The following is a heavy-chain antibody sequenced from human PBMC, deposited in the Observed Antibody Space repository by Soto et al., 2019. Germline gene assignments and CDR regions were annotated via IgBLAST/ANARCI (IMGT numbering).Heavy chain of an antibody. V-gene: IGHV3-23*01. Sequence: GGSLRLSCAASGFTFSSYAMSWVRQAPGKGLEWVSAISGSGGSTYYADSVKGRFTISRDNSKNTLYLQMNSLRAEDTAVYYCAKDPRGITIFGVVIREIGMDVWGQGTTVTVSS. CDR3: AKDPRGITIFGVVIREIGMDV. CDR2: ISGSGGST. CDR1: GFTFSSYA. D-gene: IGHD3-3*01. J-gene: IGHJ6*02.